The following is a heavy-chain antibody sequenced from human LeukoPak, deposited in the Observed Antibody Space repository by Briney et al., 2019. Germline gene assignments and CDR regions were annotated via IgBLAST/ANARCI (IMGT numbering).Heavy chain of an antibody. D-gene: IGHD2-2*02. V-gene: IGHV3-9*01. Sequence: GRSLRLSCAASGFTFDDYAMHWVRQAPGKGLEWVSGISWNSGGIGYADSVKGRFTISRDNAKNSLYLQMNSLRAEDTALYYCAKGEELGYCSSTSCYTNWFDPWGQGTLVTVSS. CDR1: GFTFDDYA. J-gene: IGHJ5*02. CDR2: ISWNSGGI. CDR3: AKGEELGYCSSTSCYTNWFDP.